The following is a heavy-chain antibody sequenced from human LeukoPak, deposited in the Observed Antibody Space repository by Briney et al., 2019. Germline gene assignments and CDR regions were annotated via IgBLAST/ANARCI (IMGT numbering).Heavy chain of an antibody. CDR2: LNSYSGKT. CDR3: ARDMWIAVAARGSFDY. J-gene: IGHJ4*02. V-gene: IGHV1-18*01. CDR1: GYTFTNYG. D-gene: IGHD6-19*01. Sequence: GASVKVSCKASGYTFTNYGVTWVRQAPGQGLEWLGWLNSYSGKTDHAQKFQGRVTLTTDTSTSTAYMELRSLTSDDTAVYYCARDMWIAVAARGSFDYWGQGTLVTVSS.